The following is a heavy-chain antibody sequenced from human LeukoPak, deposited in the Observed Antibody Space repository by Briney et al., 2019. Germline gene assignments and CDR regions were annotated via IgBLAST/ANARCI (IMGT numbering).Heavy chain of an antibody. Sequence: SETLSLTCTVSGDSISSHYWSWIRQPPGKGLEWIGYIYYSGSTNYNPSLKSRATISVDTSKNQFSLKLSSVTAADTAVYYCAREITAAGTYYYYYYMDVWGKGTTVSVSS. CDR2: IYYSGST. CDR1: GDSISSHY. V-gene: IGHV4-59*11. J-gene: IGHJ6*03. CDR3: AREITAAGTYYYYYYMDV. D-gene: IGHD6-13*01.